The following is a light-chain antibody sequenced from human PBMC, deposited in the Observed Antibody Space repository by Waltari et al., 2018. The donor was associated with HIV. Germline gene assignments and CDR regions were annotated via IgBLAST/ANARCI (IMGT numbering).Light chain of an antibody. CDR1: SSDVGGYNY. CDR3: SSYTSSRRV. CDR2: EVS. Sequence: QSALTQPASVSGSPGQSITISCTGTSSDVGGYNYVSWYQQHPGKAPKRMIYEVSKRPSGVSNRFSGSKSGNTASLTIAGLQAEDEADYYCSSYTSSRRVFGTGTKVTVL. V-gene: IGLV2-14*01. J-gene: IGLJ1*01.